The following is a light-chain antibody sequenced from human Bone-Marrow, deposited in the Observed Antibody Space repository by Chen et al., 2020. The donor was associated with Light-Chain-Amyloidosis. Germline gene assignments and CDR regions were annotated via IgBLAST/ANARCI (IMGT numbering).Light chain of an antibody. CDR3: QSADSSGTYEVI. CDR1: DLPTKY. V-gene: IGLV3-25*03. Sequence: SYELTQPPSVSVSPGQTARITCSGDDLPTKYAYWYQQKPGQAPVRVIHRDTERPSGISERFSVSRSGTTATLTISGVQAEDEADYHCQSADSSGTYEVIFGGGTKLTVL. CDR2: RDT. J-gene: IGLJ2*01.